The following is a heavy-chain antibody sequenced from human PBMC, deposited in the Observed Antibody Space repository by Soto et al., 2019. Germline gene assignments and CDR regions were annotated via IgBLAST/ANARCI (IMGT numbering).Heavy chain of an antibody. CDR3: VRDRGFPASFDR. D-gene: IGHD3-9*01. Sequence: GGSLRHSCAASGFTFSPFWMHWVRQAPGKGLGWVSHINGDASTIVYADSVKGRFTVSSDNAKNTLYLQLNSLRVEDTAVYFCVRDRGFPASFDRWGQGTMVTVSS. CDR2: INGDASTI. J-gene: IGHJ3*01. V-gene: IGHV3-74*01. CDR1: GFTFSPFW.